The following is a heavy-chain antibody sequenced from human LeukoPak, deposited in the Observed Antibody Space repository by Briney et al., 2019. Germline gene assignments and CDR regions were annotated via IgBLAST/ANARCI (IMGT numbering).Heavy chain of an antibody. CDR3: AKARYSYGLFDY. Sequence: GGSLRLSCAASGFTFSDFYMSWIRQAPGKGLEWISYISSSGSTVYYADSVKGRFTISRDNAKKSLFLQMNSLRAEDTAVYYCAKARYSYGLFDYWGQGTLVTVSS. V-gene: IGHV3-11*01. CDR1: GFTFSDFY. CDR2: ISSSGSTV. D-gene: IGHD5-18*01. J-gene: IGHJ4*02.